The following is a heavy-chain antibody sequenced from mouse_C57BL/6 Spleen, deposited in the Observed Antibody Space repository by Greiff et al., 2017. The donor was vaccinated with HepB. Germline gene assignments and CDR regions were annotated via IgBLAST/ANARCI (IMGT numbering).Heavy chain of an antibody. CDR2: IDPEDGET. Sequence: EVKLQQSGAELVKPGASVKLSCTASGFNIKDYYMHWVKQRTEQGLEWIGRIDPEDGETKYAPKFQGKATITADTSSNTAYLQLSSLTSEDTAGYYCAPTGTEYYFDYWGQGTTLTVSS. J-gene: IGHJ2*01. V-gene: IGHV14-2*01. CDR1: GFNIKDYY. D-gene: IGHD4-1*02. CDR3: APTGTEYYFDY.